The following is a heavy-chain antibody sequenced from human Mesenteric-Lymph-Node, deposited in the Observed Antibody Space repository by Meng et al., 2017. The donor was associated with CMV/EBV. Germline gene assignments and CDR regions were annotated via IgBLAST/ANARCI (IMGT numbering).Heavy chain of an antibody. CDR3: AKVSLGVNWIDP. Sequence: CAASGFTFSSYGMHWVRQAPGKGLEWVAFIGYDGSDKYYADSVKGRFTISRDNSKNTLYLQVNTLRAEDTAVYYCAKVSLGVNWIDPWGQGTLVTVSS. CDR2: IGYDGSDK. J-gene: IGHJ5*02. CDR1: GFTFSSYG. V-gene: IGHV3-30*02.